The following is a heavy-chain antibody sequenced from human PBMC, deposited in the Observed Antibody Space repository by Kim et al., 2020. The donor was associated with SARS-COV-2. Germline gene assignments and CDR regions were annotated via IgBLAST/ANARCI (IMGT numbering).Heavy chain of an antibody. Sequence: SETLSLTCTVSGGSISTYHWTWIRQPPGKGLEWIGYVSYSGSTNYNPSLKSRVTISIDTSRNQFSLKLSSVTAADTAVYYCARHGDDFGSGYFDPCGQGT. D-gene: IGHD3-10*01. CDR1: GGSISTYH. CDR2: VSYSGST. V-gene: IGHV4-59*08. CDR3: ARHGDDFGSGYFDP. J-gene: IGHJ5*02.